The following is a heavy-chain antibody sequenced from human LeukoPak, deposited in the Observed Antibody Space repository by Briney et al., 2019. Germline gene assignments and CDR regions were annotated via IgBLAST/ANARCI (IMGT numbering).Heavy chain of an antibody. D-gene: IGHD5-12*01. CDR2: IHTSGTT. Sequence: SETLSLTCTDSNGSVGINFWTYMRQPAGPGLELIGRIHTSGTTNYNPSLKSRVTMSVDTSKNQFSLELSSVTAADTAVYYCAREETTRSLRAFDCWGQGTLVTVSS. V-gene: IGHV4-4*07. CDR3: AREETTRSLRAFDC. J-gene: IGHJ4*02. CDR1: NGSVGINF.